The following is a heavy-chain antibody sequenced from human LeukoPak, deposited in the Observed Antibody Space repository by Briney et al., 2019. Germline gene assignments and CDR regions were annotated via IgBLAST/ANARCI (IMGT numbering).Heavy chain of an antibody. CDR2: MNPNSGNT. V-gene: IGHV1-8*01. D-gene: IGHD3-22*01. J-gene: IGHJ5*02. CDR1: GYTFTSYD. CDR3: ARGGMARYYYDSSGYSFDP. Sequence: GASVKVSCKASGYTFTSYDINWVRQATGQGLEWMGWMNPNSGNTGYAQKFQGRVTMTRNTSISTAYMELSSLRSEDTAVYYCARGGMARYYYDSSGYSFDPWGQGTLATVSS.